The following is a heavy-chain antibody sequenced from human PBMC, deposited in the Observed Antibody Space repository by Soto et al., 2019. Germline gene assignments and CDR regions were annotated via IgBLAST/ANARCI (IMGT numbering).Heavy chain of an antibody. Sequence: SETLSLTCTVSGGSISSYYWSWIWQPPGKGLEWIGYIYYSGSTNYNPSLKSRVTISVDTSKNQFSLRLSSVTAADTAVYYCARILIDYGDYYFDYWGQGTLVTVSS. CDR1: GGSISSYY. CDR3: ARILIDYGDYYFDY. CDR2: IYYSGST. V-gene: IGHV4-59*01. J-gene: IGHJ4*02. D-gene: IGHD4-17*01.